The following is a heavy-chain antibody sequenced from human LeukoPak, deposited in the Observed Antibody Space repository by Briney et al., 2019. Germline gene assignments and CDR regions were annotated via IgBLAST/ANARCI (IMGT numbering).Heavy chain of an antibody. Sequence: GGSLRLSCAASGFTVSSNYMSWVRQAPGKGLEWVSVIYSGGSTYYADSVKGRFTISRDNSKNTLYLQMNSLRAEDTAVYYCARDRGGRKRYSSGWYPPDYWGPGTLVTVSS. CDR1: GFTVSSNY. D-gene: IGHD6-19*01. V-gene: IGHV3-66*02. CDR2: IYSGGST. CDR3: ARDRGGRKRYSSGWYPPDY. J-gene: IGHJ4*02.